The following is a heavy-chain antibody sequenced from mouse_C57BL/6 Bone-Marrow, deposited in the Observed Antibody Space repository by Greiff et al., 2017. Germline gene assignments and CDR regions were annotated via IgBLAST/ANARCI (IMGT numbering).Heavy chain of an antibody. Sequence: VQLQQSGPELVKPGASVKLSCKASGYTFTSYDINWVKQRPGQGLEWIGWIYPRNGSTKYNEKFKGKATLTVDTYSSTAYMELNSLASEDSAVYICASSFFGYWGQGTTLTVSS. J-gene: IGHJ2*01. CDR2: IYPRNGST. V-gene: IGHV1-85*01. CDR3: ASSFFGY. CDR1: GYTFTSYD.